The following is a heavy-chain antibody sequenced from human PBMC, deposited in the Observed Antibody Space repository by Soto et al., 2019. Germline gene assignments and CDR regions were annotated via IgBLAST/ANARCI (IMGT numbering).Heavy chain of an antibody. Sequence: GGALRLPCAPSGFTCSTDSMNWVRRAPARGLEWVSSISSRSSYIYYGDSVKGRFTISRDNAKNSLYVQMNSLRAEDTAVYYCARDPRTGNYFEHWGRRTLVTV. D-gene: IGHD7-27*01. CDR2: ISSRSSYI. V-gene: IGHV3-21*01. CDR1: GFTCSTDS. J-gene: IGHJ4*02. CDR3: ARDPRTGNYFEH.